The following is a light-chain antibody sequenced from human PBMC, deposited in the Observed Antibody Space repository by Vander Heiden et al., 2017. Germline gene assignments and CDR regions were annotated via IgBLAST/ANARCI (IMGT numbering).Light chain of an antibody. V-gene: IGLV2-14*01. CDR2: DVS. CDR3: SSYTSTSTLYV. Sequence: QSALTQPASVSGSPGQSIAIPCSGTSSYLGAYNYVSWFQQHPDKAPKLIIYDVSIRPSGVSNRFSGSKSGNTASLTISGLLPEDEADYFCSSYTSTSTLYVFGTGTKVTVL. CDR1: SSYLGAYNY. J-gene: IGLJ1*01.